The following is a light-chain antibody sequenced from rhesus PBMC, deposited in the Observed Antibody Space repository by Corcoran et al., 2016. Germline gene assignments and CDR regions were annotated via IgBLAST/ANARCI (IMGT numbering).Light chain of an antibody. Sequence: DIQMTQSPSSLSASVGDRVTITCRASQGITTYVSWYQQTPGKAPKLLIDYARRLGSGVPSRLSGSGSVTDFTLTTSSLQPEDFGIYYCQQYDSAPPTFGGGTKVEIK. CDR3: QQYDSAPPT. J-gene: IGKJ4*01. V-gene: IGKV1-32*01. CDR2: YAR. CDR1: QGITTY.